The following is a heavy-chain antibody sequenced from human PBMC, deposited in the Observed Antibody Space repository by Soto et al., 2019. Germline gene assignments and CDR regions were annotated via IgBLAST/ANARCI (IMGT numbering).Heavy chain of an antibody. CDR2: ISADNGNT. D-gene: IGHD1-1*01. Sequence: QVQLVQSGAEVKKPGASVKVSCKASGYNFTNYGISWVRQAPGQGLEWMGWISADNGNTKYAQKLQGSVTMTTATSTSTAYVELRSLRSYDTAAYYCARSREERRSAKNYYYYYMDVWGKGTTVTVSS. J-gene: IGHJ6*03. V-gene: IGHV1-18*01. CDR1: GYNFTNYG. CDR3: ARSREERRSAKNYYYYYMDV.